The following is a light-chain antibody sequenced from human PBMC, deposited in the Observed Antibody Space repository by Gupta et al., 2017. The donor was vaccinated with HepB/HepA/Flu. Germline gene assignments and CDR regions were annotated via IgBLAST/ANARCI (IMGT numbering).Light chain of an antibody. V-gene: IGKV2-28*01. CDR1: PSLLHSNGYKY. CDR2: LGS. J-gene: IGKJ3*01. Sequence: DIVMTQSPLSLPVTPGEPASISCRSSPSLLHSNGYKYLDWYLQKPGQSPQLLIYLGSNRASGVPDRFSGSGSGTDFTLKISRGETEDVGVYYCMQALQTPFTFGHGTKVDIK. CDR3: MQALQTPFT.